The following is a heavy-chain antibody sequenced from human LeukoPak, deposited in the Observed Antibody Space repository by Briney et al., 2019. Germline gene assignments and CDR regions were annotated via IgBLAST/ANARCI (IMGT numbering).Heavy chain of an antibody. Sequence: GESLQISCKGSRYTFTNSWIGWVRQMPGKGLEWMGIIYPADSDTKYSPSFQGQVTISADKSISTAYLQWSSLEASDTAMYYCAKYSWASRAFDYWGQGTLVTVSS. CDR3: AKYSWASRAFDY. CDR1: RYTFTNSW. V-gene: IGHV5-51*01. CDR2: IYPADSDT. D-gene: IGHD1-26*01. J-gene: IGHJ4*02.